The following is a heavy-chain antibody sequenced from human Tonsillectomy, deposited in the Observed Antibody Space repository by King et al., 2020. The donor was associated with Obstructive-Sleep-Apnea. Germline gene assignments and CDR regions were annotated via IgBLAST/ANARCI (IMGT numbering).Heavy chain of an antibody. J-gene: IGHJ4*02. CDR1: GLTYSNHW. Sequence: VQLVESGGGLVQPGESLRLSCAVAGLTYSNHWMSWVRQSPGKGLEWVAKIKEDGSDKYYLDSVKGRFTISRDNAKNSLYLQMNSLRVEDTAMYYCVRGGYTYDYWGQGTLVIVSS. CDR2: IKEDGSDK. D-gene: IGHD5-18*01. CDR3: VRGGYTYDY. V-gene: IGHV3-7*01.